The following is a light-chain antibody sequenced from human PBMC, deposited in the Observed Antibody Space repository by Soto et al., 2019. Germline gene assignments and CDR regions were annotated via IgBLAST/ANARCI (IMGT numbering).Light chain of an antibody. CDR1: QSVTNS. V-gene: IGKV3-11*01. CDR3: QQRRT. CDR2: HAS. J-gene: IGKJ1*01. Sequence: EIVLTQSPATLSLSPGERATLSCRASQSVTNSLAWYQQQPGQAPRLLIYHASNRATGVPARFSGSGSGTDFTLTISCLEPADFAVYYCQQRRTFGQGTKVEIK.